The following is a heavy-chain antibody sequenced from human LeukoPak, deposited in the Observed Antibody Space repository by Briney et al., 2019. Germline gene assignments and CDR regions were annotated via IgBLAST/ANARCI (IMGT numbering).Heavy chain of an antibody. V-gene: IGHV3-23*01. CDR1: GFTFSSYA. J-gene: IGHJ4*02. CDR2: ISGSGGST. D-gene: IGHD3-22*01. CDR3: AKDLDGYYDSSGYSYYFDY. Sequence: GGSLRLSCAASGFTFSSYAMSWVRQAPGKGLEWVSAISGSGGSTYYADSVKGRFTISRDNSKNTLYLQMNSLRAEDTAVYYCAKDLDGYYDSSGYSYYFDYWGQGTLVTVSS.